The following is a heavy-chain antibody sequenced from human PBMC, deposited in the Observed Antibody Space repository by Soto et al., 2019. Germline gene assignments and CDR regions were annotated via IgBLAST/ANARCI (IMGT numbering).Heavy chain of an antibody. Sequence: QITLKESGPTLVKPTQTLTLTCTFSGFSLSTSGVAVGWIRQPPGKALEWLALIYWDDDKRYSQSLKSRLTITKDTSKNQVVLTMTNMDPVDTATYYCAHRPPERGLATFDPWGQGTLVTVSS. D-gene: IGHD1-1*01. J-gene: IGHJ5*02. CDR2: IYWDDDK. CDR1: GFSLSTSGVA. V-gene: IGHV2-5*02. CDR3: AHRPPERGLATFDP.